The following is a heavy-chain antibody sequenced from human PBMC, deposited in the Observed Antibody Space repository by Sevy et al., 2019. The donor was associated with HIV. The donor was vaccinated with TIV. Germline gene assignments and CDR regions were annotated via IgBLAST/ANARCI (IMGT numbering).Heavy chain of an antibody. D-gene: IGHD3-10*01. CDR1: GYTFACEG. Sequence: ASVKVSCKASGYTFACEGISWVRQAPGQGLEWMGWIGAYNGNANSAQMLQGRVTMTTDTSTSTAYMELSSLRSDDTAIYYCARVPTYYYGSATYFESWGQGTLVTVSS. V-gene: IGHV1-18*01. CDR2: IGAYNGNA. CDR3: ARVPTYYYGSATYFES. J-gene: IGHJ4*02.